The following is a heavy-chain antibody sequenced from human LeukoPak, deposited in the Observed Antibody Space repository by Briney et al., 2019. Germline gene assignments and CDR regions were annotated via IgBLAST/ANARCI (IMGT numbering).Heavy chain of an antibody. CDR3: ARGKLPSITMVRGVRHTNWFDP. D-gene: IGHD3-10*01. Sequence: NPSETLSLTCTVSGGSISSYYWSWIRQPPGKGLEWIGHFYYSGSTNYNPPLKSRVTVSGDTSKNQFSLNLRSVSAADTGVYYCARGKLPSITMVRGVRHTNWFDPWGQGTLVTVSS. J-gene: IGHJ5*02. V-gene: IGHV4-59*01. CDR1: GGSISSYY. CDR2: FYYSGST.